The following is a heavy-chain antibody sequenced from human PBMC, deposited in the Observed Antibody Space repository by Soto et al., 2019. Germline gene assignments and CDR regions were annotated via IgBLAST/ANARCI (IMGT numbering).Heavy chain of an antibody. J-gene: IGHJ6*02. CDR2: ISYDGSNK. D-gene: IGHD3-22*01. CDR3: AKDFPSITMIVVVTPGGMDV. CDR1: GFTFSSYG. V-gene: IGHV3-30*18. Sequence: QVQLVESGGGVVQPGRSLRLSCAASGFTFSSYGMHWVRQAPGKGLEWVAVISYDGSNKYYADSVKGRFTIPRDNSKNTLYLQMNSLRAEDTAVYYCAKDFPSITMIVVVTPGGMDVWGQGTTVTVSS.